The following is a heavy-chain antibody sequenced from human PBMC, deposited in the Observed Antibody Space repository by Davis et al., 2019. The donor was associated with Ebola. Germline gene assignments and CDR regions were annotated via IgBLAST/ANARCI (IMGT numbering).Heavy chain of an antibody. J-gene: IGHJ4*02. CDR1: GGSISSSSYY. CDR3: ARGTDFDY. D-gene: IGHD1-1*01. V-gene: IGHV4-61*02. CDR2: IYTSGST. Sequence: PSETLSLTCTVSGGSISSSSYYWGWIRQPAGKGLEWIGRIYTSGSTNYNPSLKSRVTMSVDTSKNQFSLKLSSVTAADTAVYYCARGTDFDYWGQGTLVTVSS.